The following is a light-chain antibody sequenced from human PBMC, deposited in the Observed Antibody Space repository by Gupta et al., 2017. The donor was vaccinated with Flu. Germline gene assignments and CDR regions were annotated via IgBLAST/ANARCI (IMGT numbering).Light chain of an antibody. V-gene: IGKV3-20*01. Sequence: IVFTQSPGTLSLSPGERATLSCRASQCVSSSYLAWYQQKPGQAPRLLIYGASSRATGIPDRFSGSGSGTDFTLTISRLEPEDFAVYYCQQYGSSPFTFGPGTKVDIK. CDR2: GAS. CDR1: QCVSSSY. CDR3: QQYGSSPFT. J-gene: IGKJ3*01.